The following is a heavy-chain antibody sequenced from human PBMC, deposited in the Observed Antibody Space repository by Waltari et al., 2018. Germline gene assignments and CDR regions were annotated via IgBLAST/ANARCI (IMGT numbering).Heavy chain of an antibody. Sequence: SCAASGFTFDDYAMHWVRQAPGKGLEWVSGISWNRGSIGYADSVKGRFTISRDNAKNSLYLQMNSLRAEDTALYYCAKGTYYYDSSGYYRIDYWGQGTLVTVSS. D-gene: IGHD3-22*01. J-gene: IGHJ4*02. CDR1: GFTFDDYA. CDR2: ISWNRGSI. CDR3: AKGTYYYDSSGYYRIDY. V-gene: IGHV3-9*01.